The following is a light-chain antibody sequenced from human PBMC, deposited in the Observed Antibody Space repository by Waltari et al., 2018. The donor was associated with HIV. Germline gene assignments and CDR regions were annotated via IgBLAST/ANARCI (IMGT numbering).Light chain of an antibody. CDR1: SSDIGASDY. CDR2: DVS. Sequence: SALTQPASVSGSPGQPITIPCTGSSSDIGASDYVSWYQQHPGDAPNLIIYDVSRRPSGISHRFSGSKSVNTASLTISGLQAEDEADYYCSSYTGSSTLGVFGTGTTVTVL. CDR3: SSYTGSSTLGV. J-gene: IGLJ1*01. V-gene: IGLV2-14*03.